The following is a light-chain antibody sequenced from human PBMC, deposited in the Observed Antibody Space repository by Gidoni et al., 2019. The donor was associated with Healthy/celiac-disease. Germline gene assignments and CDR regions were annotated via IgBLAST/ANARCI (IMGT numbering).Light chain of an antibody. CDR3: QQSYSTPS. Sequence: DIQMTQSPSSLSASVGDRVTITCRASQSISSYLNWYQQKPGKAPKLLIYAASSLQSGVPSRFSGSGSGTDFTLTISSLQPEDFATYYCQQSYSTPSFXPXTKVDIK. J-gene: IGKJ3*01. CDR2: AAS. V-gene: IGKV1-39*01. CDR1: QSISSY.